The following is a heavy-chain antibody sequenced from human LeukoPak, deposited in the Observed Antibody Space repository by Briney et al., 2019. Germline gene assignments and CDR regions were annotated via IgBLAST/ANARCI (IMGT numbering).Heavy chain of an antibody. Sequence: SQTLSLTCTVSGGSISSGGYYWSWIRQHPGKGLEWIGYIYYSGSTYYNPSLKSRVTISVDTSKSQFSLKLSSVTAADTAVYYCARYGPGTGGMDVWGQGTTVTVSS. CDR2: IYYSGST. CDR3: ARYGPGTGGMDV. CDR1: GGSISSGGYY. J-gene: IGHJ6*02. D-gene: IGHD3-10*01. V-gene: IGHV4-31*03.